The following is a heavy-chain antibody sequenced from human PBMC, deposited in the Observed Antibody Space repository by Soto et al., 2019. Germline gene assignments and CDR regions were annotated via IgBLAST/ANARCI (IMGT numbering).Heavy chain of an antibody. CDR3: ARARQPYFSLRPVDY. CDR1: GFTFSDYY. V-gene: IGHV3-11*01. Sequence: QVQLVESGGGLVEPGGSLRLSCVASGFTFSDYYMSWIRQAPGKGLEYVSYISNSGTTRYYADSGTGRFTISRDNANNSLFLQLNSLRIVDTAMYYCARARQPYFSLRPVDYWRQGTLVTVSS. D-gene: IGHD4-17*01. CDR2: ISNSGTTR. J-gene: IGHJ4*02.